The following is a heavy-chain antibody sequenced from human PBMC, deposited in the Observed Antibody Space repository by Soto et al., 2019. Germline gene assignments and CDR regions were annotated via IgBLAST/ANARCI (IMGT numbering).Heavy chain of an antibody. J-gene: IGHJ5*02. Sequence: GGSLRLSCAASGFTFSSYWMHWVRQAPGKGLVWVSRINSDGSSTSYADSVKGRFTISRDNAKNTLYLQMNSLRAEDTAVYYCARVSAVAGPAWFDPWGQGTLVTVSS. CDR2: INSDGSST. D-gene: IGHD6-19*01. CDR3: ARVSAVAGPAWFDP. V-gene: IGHV3-74*01. CDR1: GFTFSSYW.